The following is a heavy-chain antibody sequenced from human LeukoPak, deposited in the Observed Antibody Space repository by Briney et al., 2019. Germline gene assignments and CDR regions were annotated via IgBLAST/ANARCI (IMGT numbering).Heavy chain of an antibody. V-gene: IGHV4-34*01. CDR2: INHSGST. Sequence: SETLSLTCAVYGGYFSGYYWSWIRQPPGKGLECIGEINHSGSTNYNPSLKSRVTISVDTSKNQFSLKLSSVTAADTDAYYCARDDSSGYYYNYWGQGTLVTVSS. J-gene: IGHJ4*02. CDR3: ARDDSSGYYYNY. CDR1: GGYFSGYY. D-gene: IGHD3-22*01.